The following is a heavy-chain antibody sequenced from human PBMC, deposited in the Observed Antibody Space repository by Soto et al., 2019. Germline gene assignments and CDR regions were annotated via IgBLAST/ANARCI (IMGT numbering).Heavy chain of an antibody. CDR1: GYTFTTFG. V-gene: IGHV1-18*01. CDR3: ARDGYYYDSSGYEY. D-gene: IGHD3-22*01. J-gene: IGHJ4*02. CDR2: ISTSKGNA. Sequence: ASVKVSCKTSGYTFTTFGIAWVRQAPGQGLEWMGWISTSKGNANYAQKFQGRVTITRDTSASTAYMELSSLRSEDTAVYYCARDGYYYDSSGYEYWGQGTLVTVSS.